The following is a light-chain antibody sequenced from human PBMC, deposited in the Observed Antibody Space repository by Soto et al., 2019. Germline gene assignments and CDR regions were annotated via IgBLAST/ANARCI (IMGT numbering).Light chain of an antibody. V-gene: IGLV2-14*01. Sequence: QSALTQPASVSGSPGQSITISCTGTSSDVGSYNYVSWYQKHPGKAPKLMNYEVSNRPSGVSNRFSGSKSGNTASLTISGLQAENEANYYCISYTSISTRVLGGGTQLTVL. CDR3: ISYTSISTRV. CDR1: SSDVGSYNY. CDR2: EVS. J-gene: IGLJ3*02.